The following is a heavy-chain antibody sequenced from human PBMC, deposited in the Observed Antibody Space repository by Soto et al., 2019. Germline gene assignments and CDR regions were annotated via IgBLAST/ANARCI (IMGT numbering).Heavy chain of an antibody. CDR3: ARRDSLYYFDY. D-gene: IGHD3-16*01. J-gene: IGHJ4*02. Sequence: SVKVSCKASGGTSSSYAISWVRQAPGQGLEWMGGIIPIFGTANYAQKFQGRVTITADKSTSTAYMELSSLRSEDTAVYYCARRDSLYYFDYWGQGTLVTVSS. CDR2: IIPIFGTA. CDR1: GGTSSSYA. V-gene: IGHV1-69*06.